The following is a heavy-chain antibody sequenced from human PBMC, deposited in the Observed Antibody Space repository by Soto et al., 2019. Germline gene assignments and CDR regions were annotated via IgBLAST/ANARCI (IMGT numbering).Heavy chain of an antibody. V-gene: IGHV3-30*18. Sequence: GGSLRLSCAASGFTFSSYGMHWVRQAPGKGLEWVAVISYDGSNKYHADSVKGRFTISRDNSKNTLYLQMNSLRAEDTAVYYCAKDEGYYDSSGYALDYWGQGTLVTVSS. CDR1: GFTFSSYG. D-gene: IGHD3-22*01. J-gene: IGHJ4*02. CDR3: AKDEGYYDSSGYALDY. CDR2: ISYDGSNK.